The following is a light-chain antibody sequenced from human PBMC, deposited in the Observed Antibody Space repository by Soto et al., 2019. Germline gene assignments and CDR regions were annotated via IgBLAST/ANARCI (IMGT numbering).Light chain of an antibody. J-gene: IGLJ1*01. CDR1: HNDIGTYDY. CDR2: GVT. V-gene: IGLV2-14*03. CDR3: QSYDNILNGYV. Sequence: QSVLTQPTSVSGSPGQSITISCTGNHNDIGTYDYVSWYQQHPGRAPRLLIHGVTTRPSGISGRFSASKSGLTASLTISGLQPGDEADYYCQSYDNILNGYVFGTGTKLTVL.